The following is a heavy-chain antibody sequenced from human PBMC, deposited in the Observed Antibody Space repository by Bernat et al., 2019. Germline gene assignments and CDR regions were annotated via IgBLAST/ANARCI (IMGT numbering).Heavy chain of an antibody. J-gene: IGHJ4*02. Sequence: QVQLVESGGGVVQPGTSLTLSCATSGFTFTTYGIHWVRQAPGKGLEWVAVIWSDGNNKYYVDSVTGRFTISRDNSESTVYLQMNSLRAEDTAVYYCARDNDGSSHYDQFDYWGQGTLVTVSS. V-gene: IGHV3-33*01. CDR1: GFTFTTYG. D-gene: IGHD3-22*01. CDR2: IWSDGNNK. CDR3: ARDNDGSSHYDQFDY.